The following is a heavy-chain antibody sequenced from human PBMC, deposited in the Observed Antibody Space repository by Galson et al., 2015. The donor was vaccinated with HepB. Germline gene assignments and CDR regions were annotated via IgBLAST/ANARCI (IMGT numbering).Heavy chain of an antibody. CDR3: ARGGALDY. CDR2: INPNSGGT. J-gene: IGHJ4*02. V-gene: IGHV1-2*04. D-gene: IGHD1-26*01. CDR1: GYTFTGYY. Sequence: SVKVSCKASGYTFTGYYMHWVRQAPGQGLEWMGWINPNSGGTNYAQKFQGWVTMTTDTSTSTAYMELRSLRSDDTAVYYCARGGALDYWGQGTLVTVSS.